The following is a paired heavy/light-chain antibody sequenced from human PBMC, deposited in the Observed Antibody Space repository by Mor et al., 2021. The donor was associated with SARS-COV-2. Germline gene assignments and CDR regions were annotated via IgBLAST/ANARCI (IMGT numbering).Light chain of an antibody. V-gene: IGKV3D-15*01. Sequence: EIVMTQSPATLSVSPGERATLSCRASESVSSSLAWYQQKPGQAPRLLMYGASTRATGIPARFSGSGSGTEFTLSISSLQSEDFAVYYCQQYRNWAPWTFGQGTKVEIK. CDR1: ESVSSS. J-gene: IGKJ1*01. CDR3: QQYRNWAPWT. CDR2: GAS.
Heavy chain of an antibody. CDR1: GFTFSSYG. D-gene: IGHD6-13*01. CDR3: ARDFGASSSWQLPFDT. CDR2: ISGSSSYI. Sequence: EVQLVESGGGLVKPGGSLRLSCAASGFTFSSYGMNWVRQAPGKGLEWVSSISGSSSYIYYVDSVKGRFSISRDNAKNSLYLQMNSLRVEDTAVYYCARDFGASSSWQLPFDTWGQGTLVIVSS. V-gene: IGHV3-21*01. J-gene: IGHJ5*02.